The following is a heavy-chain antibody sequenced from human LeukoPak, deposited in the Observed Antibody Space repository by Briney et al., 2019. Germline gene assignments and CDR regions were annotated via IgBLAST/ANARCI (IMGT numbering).Heavy chain of an antibody. D-gene: IGHD1-26*01. CDR1: GFTFSSYD. Sequence: AGGSLRLSCAASGFTFSSYDMSWVRQAPGKGLAWVSAISVSGGTTYHADSVKGRFTISRDNSKNTLSLQMNSLRDEDTAVYYCAQEAREVGPNGRFDPWGPGTLVTVSS. CDR3: AQEAREVGPNGRFDP. V-gene: IGHV3-23*01. J-gene: IGHJ5*02. CDR2: ISVSGGTT.